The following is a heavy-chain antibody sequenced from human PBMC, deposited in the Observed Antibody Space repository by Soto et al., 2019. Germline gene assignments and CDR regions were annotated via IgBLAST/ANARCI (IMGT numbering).Heavy chain of an antibody. D-gene: IGHD3-16*02. Sequence: ASVKVSCKASGYSFNTHVISWVRQAPGQGLEWMGWISAYNGHINYDQKFQGRVTLTTDTSTRTVYMELRSLRFDDTAVYYCARDTDFVVDYWGQGTLVTVSS. CDR2: ISAYNGHI. CDR3: ARDTDFVVDY. J-gene: IGHJ4*02. V-gene: IGHV1-18*01. CDR1: GYSFNTHV.